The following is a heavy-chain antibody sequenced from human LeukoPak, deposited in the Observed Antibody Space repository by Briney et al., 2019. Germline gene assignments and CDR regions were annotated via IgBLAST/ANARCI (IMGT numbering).Heavy chain of an antibody. CDR2: ISTYNGDT. Sequence: ASVKVSCKASGYIFTSYGITWVRQAPGQGLEWMGWISTYNGDTNYAQNLQGRVTITRDTSTNTAYMELSGLRSEDTAVYYCARADHRSWNAFDIWGQGTTVTVSS. CDR1: GYIFTSYG. V-gene: IGHV1-18*01. CDR3: ARADHRSWNAFDI. J-gene: IGHJ3*02. D-gene: IGHD6-13*01.